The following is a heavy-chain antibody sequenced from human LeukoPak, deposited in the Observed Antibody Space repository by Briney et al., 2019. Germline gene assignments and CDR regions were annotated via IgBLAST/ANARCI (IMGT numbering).Heavy chain of an antibody. CDR1: GYTFTGYY. CDR2: INPNSSGT. J-gene: IGHJ4*02. CDR3: ARASGGIVVVPAAVGGDY. D-gene: IGHD2-2*01. V-gene: IGHV1-2*02. Sequence: ASVKVSCKASGYTFTGYYMHWVRQAPGQGLEWMGWINPNSSGTNYAQKFQGRVTMTRDTSISTAYMELSRLRSDDTAVYYCARASGGIVVVPAAVGGDYWGQGTLVTVSS.